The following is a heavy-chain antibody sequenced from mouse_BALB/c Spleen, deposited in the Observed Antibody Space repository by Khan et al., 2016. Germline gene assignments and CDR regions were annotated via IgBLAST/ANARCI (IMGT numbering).Heavy chain of an antibody. D-gene: IGHD2-1*01. CDR1: GFTFSSFG. J-gene: IGHJ4*01. Sequence: EVELVESGGGLVQPGGSRKLSCAASGFTFSSFGMHWVRQAPEKGLEWVAYISSGSSTIYYADTVKGRFTISRDNPKNTLFLQMTSLRSEDTAMYYCGRDYYGNHYYAMDYWGQGTSVTVSS. V-gene: IGHV5-17*02. CDR2: ISSGSSTI. CDR3: GRDYYGNHYYAMDY.